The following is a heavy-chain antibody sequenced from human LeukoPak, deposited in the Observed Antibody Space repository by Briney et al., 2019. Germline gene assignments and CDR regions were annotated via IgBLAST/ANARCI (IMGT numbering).Heavy chain of an antibody. V-gene: IGHV1-2*06. J-gene: IGHJ6*02. CDR3: ARGGGDSAHYYGMDV. CDR1: GGTFSSYA. Sequence: ASVKVSCKASGGTFSSYAISWVRQAPGQGLEWMGRINPNSGGTNYAQKFQGRVTMTRDTSISTAYMELSRLRSDDTAVYYCARGGGDSAHYYGMDVWGQGTTVTVSS. D-gene: IGHD2-21*02. CDR2: INPNSGGT.